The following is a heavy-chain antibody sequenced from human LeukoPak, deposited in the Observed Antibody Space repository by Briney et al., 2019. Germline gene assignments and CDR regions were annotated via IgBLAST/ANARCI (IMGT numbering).Heavy chain of an antibody. D-gene: IGHD5-12*01. Sequence: ASVKVSCKASGGTFSSYAISWVRQAPGQGLEWMGGIIPIFGTANYAQKFQGRVTITADESTSTAYMELSSLRSEDTAVYYCARGVATTNLPQYYYYMDVWGKGTTVTVSS. CDR3: ARGVATTNLPQYYYYMDV. V-gene: IGHV1-69*13. J-gene: IGHJ6*03. CDR1: GGTFSSYA. CDR2: IIPIFGTA.